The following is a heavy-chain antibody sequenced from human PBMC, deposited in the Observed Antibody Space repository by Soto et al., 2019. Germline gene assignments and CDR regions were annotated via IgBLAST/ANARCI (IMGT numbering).Heavy chain of an antibody. D-gene: IGHD1-26*01. Sequence: PGGSLRLSCAASGFTFSSYAMHWVRQAPGKGLEWVAVISYDGSNKYYADSVKGRFTISRDNSKNTLYLQMNSLRAGDTAVYYCARDQDSGRYHCRALDYWGQGTLVTVSS. V-gene: IGHV3-30-3*01. J-gene: IGHJ4*02. CDR3: ARDQDSGRYHCRALDY. CDR2: ISYDGSNK. CDR1: GFTFSSYA.